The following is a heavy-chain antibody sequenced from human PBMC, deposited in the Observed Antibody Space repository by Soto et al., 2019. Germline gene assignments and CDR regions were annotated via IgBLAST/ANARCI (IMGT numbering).Heavy chain of an antibody. J-gene: IGHJ4*02. CDR2: IKSKTNGGTT. V-gene: IGHV3-15*01. CDR3: TTDDPIKRS. CDR1: GCKFSNAW. Sequence: EVQLVESGGGLVKAGESLRVSCAASGCKFSNAWMSWVRQAPGKGLEWVGRIKSKTNGGTTDYAAPVKGRFSISRDDSKSTLYLQMNSLKTEDPAMYYCTTDDPIKRSWGQGPLVTVSS.